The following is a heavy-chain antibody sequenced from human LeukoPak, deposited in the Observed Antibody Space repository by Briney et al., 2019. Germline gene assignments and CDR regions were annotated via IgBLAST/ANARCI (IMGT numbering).Heavy chain of an antibody. V-gene: IGHV1-18*04. CDR2: ISAYNGNT. J-gene: IGHJ6*04. CDR3: ARTDPNCSSTSCYALYYYYGMDV. Sequence: ASVKVSCKASGYTFTSYGISWVRQAPGQGLEWMGCISAYNGNTNYAQKLQGRVTMTTDTSTSTAYMELRSLRSDDTAVYYCARTDPNCSSTSCYALYYYYGMDVWGKGTTVTVSS. D-gene: IGHD2-2*01. CDR1: GYTFTSYG.